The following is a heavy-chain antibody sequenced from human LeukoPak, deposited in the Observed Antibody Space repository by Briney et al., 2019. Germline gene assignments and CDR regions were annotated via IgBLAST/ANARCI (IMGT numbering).Heavy chain of an antibody. CDR3: ATATVDSIGDY. CDR1: GGTFSSYA. Sequence: GASVKVSCKASGGTFSSYAISWVRQAPGKGLEWMGGFDPEDGETIYAQKFQGRVTMTEDTSTDTAYMELSSLRSEDTAVYYCATATVDSIGDYWGQGTLVTVSS. J-gene: IGHJ4*02. D-gene: IGHD3-22*01. V-gene: IGHV1-24*01. CDR2: FDPEDGET.